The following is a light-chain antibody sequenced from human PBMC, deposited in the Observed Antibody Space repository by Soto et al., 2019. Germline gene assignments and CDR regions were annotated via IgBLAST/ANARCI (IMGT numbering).Light chain of an antibody. CDR1: SSDVGVYDY. V-gene: IGLV2-8*01. CDR2: EVT. Sequence: QSALTQPPSAAGSPGQSVTISFTGTSSDVGVYDYVSWYQQHPGKAPKLMIYEVTKRPPGVPDRFSGSKSGNTASLTVSGLQAEDEADYYCCSYGGSYNLIFGGGTKLTVL. J-gene: IGLJ2*01. CDR3: CSYGGSYNLI.